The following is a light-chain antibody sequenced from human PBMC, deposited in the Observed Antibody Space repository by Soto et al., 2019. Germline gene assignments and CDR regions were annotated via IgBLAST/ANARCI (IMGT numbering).Light chain of an antibody. V-gene: IGLV2-14*01. CDR3: SSYTGSNTWV. CDR2: EVT. J-gene: IGLJ3*02. Sequence: QSALTQPASVSGSPGQSITISCTGTSSDVGGYNYVSWYQQHPGKAPKLMIYEVTNRPSGVSNRFSGSKSGNTASLTISGLXAEXEADYYCSSYTGSNTWVFGGGTKLTVL. CDR1: SSDVGGYNY.